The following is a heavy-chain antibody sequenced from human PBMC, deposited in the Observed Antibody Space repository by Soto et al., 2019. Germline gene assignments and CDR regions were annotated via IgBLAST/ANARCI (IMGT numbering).Heavy chain of an antibody. CDR1: GFSFRTHGVS. CDR3: VHKNTGGYYYFPY. J-gene: IGHJ4*02. CDR2: IDWEDDK. V-gene: IGHV2-5*04. D-gene: IGHD3-10*02. Sequence: QITLKESGPTVVKPTQTLTLTCSFFGFSFRTHGVSVGWIRQPPGKALEWLALIDWEDDKWFNPSLKTRLTITKDTSKNQVVLTMTNVDLVDTGTYFCVHKNTGGYYYFPYWGQGTQVAVSS.